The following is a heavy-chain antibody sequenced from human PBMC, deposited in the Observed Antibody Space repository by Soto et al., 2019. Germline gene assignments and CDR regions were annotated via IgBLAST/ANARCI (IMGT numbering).Heavy chain of an antibody. V-gene: IGHV3-23*01. Sequence: EVQLLGSGGGLVRPGGSLRLSCAGSGFTFSSYPMSWVRQAQGKGPEWVAAIKAAGGDTYYADSVKGRFTISRDNFNDILYLQMNSLTVEDTAMYYCKRDVVASSPPGADYWGQGTLVTVSS. CDR1: GFTFSSYP. CDR3: KRDVVASSPPGADY. J-gene: IGHJ4*02. CDR2: IKAAGGDT. D-gene: IGHD5-12*01.